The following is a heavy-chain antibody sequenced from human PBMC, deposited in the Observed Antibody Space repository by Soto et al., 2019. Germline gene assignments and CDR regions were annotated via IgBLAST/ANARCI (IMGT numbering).Heavy chain of an antibody. J-gene: IGHJ4*02. Sequence: GGSLRLSCAASGFTFSNAWMSWVRQAPGKGLEWVGRIKSKTDGGTTDYAAPVKGRFTISRDDSKNTLYLQMNSLKTEDTAVYYCTTGITMIVVVPDYWGQGTLVTVSS. D-gene: IGHD3-22*01. CDR2: IKSKTDGGTT. CDR1: GFTFSNAW. CDR3: TTGITMIVVVPDY. V-gene: IGHV3-15*01.